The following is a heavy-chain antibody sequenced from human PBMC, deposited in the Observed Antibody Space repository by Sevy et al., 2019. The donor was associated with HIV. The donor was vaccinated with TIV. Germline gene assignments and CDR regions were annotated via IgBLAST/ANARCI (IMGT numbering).Heavy chain of an antibody. J-gene: IGHJ4*02. CDR3: VKEGGGEGGDH. Sequence: GGSLRLSCAASGFSFSSYGMHWVRQAPGKGLEWMSCIQYDGSNKDYGDSVKGRFTISRDNSKNTLYLQMNSLRVEDTAVFYCVKEGGGEGGDHWGQGTLVTVSS. CDR2: IQYDGSNK. CDR1: GFSFSSYG. V-gene: IGHV3-30*02. D-gene: IGHD2-21*01.